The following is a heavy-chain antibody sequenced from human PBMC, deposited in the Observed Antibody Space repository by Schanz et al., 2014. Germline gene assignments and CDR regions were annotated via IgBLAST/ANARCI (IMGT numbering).Heavy chain of an antibody. V-gene: IGHV3-74*02. Sequence: EVHLLESGGGLVPPGGSLRLSCAASGFTFSSHWMHWVRQDPGKGLVWVARINSVGSNTDYADSVTGRFTISRDNAKNTLYLQMNSLRAEDTAVYYCARSRSGFYFDYWGQGTLVTVSS. CDR3: ARSRSGFYFDY. CDR2: INSVGSNT. J-gene: IGHJ4*02. CDR1: GFTFSSHW. D-gene: IGHD1-26*01.